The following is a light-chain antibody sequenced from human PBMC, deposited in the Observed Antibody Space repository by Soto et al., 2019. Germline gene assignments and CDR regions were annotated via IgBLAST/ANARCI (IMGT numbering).Light chain of an antibody. V-gene: IGKV3-20*01. CDR3: QQYGSSPFT. Sequence: EVVLTQSPVTLSLSTGESATLSCRASQSVRSPYLAWYQQKPGQPPRLLIYGASSRATDIPDRFIGSGSGTEFTLTIARLAPEDVAMYYCQQYGSSPFTFGPGTKVDI. CDR2: GAS. J-gene: IGKJ3*01. CDR1: QSVRSPY.